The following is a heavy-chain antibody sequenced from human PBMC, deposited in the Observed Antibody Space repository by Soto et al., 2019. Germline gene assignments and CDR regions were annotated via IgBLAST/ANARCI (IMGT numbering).Heavy chain of an antibody. CDR2: ISDDGSTA. CDR1: GFTFSAYW. Sequence: PGGSLRLSCAVSGFTFSAYWMNWVRQVPGKGLTWVSRISDDGSTATYADSVKGRFVISRDNAKNSLYLEMNTVRVDDSGFYYCARGHRVSSTGPCAHWGRGTLVTVSS. D-gene: IGHD1-1*01. V-gene: IGHV3-74*01. CDR3: ARGHRVSSTGPCAH. J-gene: IGHJ4*02.